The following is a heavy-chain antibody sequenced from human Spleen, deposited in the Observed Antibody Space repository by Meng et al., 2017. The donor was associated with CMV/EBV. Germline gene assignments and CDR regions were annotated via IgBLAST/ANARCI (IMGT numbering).Heavy chain of an antibody. CDR3: AKGVAELNYYYYYYGMDV. Sequence: GESLKISCAASGFTFSSYWMSWVRQAPGKGLEWVANIKQDGSEKYYVDSVKGRFTISRDNAKNSLYLQMNSLRTEDTALYYCAKGVAELNYYYYYYGMDVWGQGTTVTVSS. CDR2: IKQDGSEK. CDR1: GFTFSSYW. J-gene: IGHJ6*02. V-gene: IGHV3-7*03. D-gene: IGHD1-7*01.